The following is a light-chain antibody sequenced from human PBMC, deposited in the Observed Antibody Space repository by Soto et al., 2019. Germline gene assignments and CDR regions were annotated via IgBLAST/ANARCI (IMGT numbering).Light chain of an antibody. Sequence: SYELTQPPSVSVAPGQTARITCGGNNIGSKGVHWYQQKPGQAPVLVVYDDSDRPSGIPERFSGSNSGITATLTLSGVEAGDEAHYYCQVWDSSSDHRVFGGGTKVTVL. J-gene: IGLJ2*01. CDR3: QVWDSSSDHRV. CDR1: NIGSKG. V-gene: IGLV3-21*02. CDR2: DDS.